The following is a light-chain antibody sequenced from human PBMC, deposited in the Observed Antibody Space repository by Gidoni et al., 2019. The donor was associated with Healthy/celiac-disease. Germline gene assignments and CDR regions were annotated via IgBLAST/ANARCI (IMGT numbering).Light chain of an antibody. J-gene: IGKJ4*01. CDR3: QQYNNGPL. V-gene: IGKV3-15*01. Sequence: PGERAPLSCSASQSVSSNLAWYQQKPGQAPRLPIYGASTRATGSPARFSGSGSGTEFTLTISSLQSEYFAVYYCQQYNNGPLFXGXTKVEIK. CDR2: GAS. CDR1: QSVSSN.